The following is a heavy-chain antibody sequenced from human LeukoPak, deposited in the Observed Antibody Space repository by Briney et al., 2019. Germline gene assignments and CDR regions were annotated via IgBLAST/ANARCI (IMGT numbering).Heavy chain of an antibody. D-gene: IGHD3-22*01. CDR2: ISGSGGST. CDR1: GFTFSSYA. V-gene: IGHV3-23*01. J-gene: IGHJ6*03. Sequence: GGSLRLSCAASGFTFSSYAMSWVRQAPGKGLEWVSAISGSGGSTYYADSVKGRFTISRDNSKNKLYLQMNSLRAEDTAVYYCAKYGSATYYYDSSGYERGAKFYYYYMDVWGKGTTVTVSS. CDR3: AKYGSATYYYDSSGYERGAKFYYYYMDV.